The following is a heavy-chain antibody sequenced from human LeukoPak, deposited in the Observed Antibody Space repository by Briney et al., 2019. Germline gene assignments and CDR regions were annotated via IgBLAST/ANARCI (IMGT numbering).Heavy chain of an antibody. Sequence: SVKVSCKASGGTFSSYAISWVRQAPGQGLEWMGGIIPIFGSANYAQKFQGRVTITADESTSTAYMELSSLRSEDTAVYYCARALHLELHSYFDSWGQGTLVTVSS. CDR1: GGTFSSYA. J-gene: IGHJ4*02. D-gene: IGHD1-1*01. CDR2: IIPIFGSA. V-gene: IGHV1-69*13. CDR3: ARALHLELHSYFDS.